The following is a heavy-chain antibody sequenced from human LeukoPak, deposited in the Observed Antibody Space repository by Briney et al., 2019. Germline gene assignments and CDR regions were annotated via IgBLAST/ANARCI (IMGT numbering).Heavy chain of an antibody. J-gene: IGHJ6*03. CDR2: IYTSGST. Sequence: SQTLSLTCTVSGGSISSGSYYWSWIRQPAGKGLEWIGRIYTSGSTNYNPSLKSRVTISVDTSKNQFSLKLSSVTAADTAVYYCARNPVYDILTGYHRYYYYMDVWGKGTTVTVSS. CDR3: ARNPVYDILTGYHRYYYYMDV. D-gene: IGHD3-9*01. V-gene: IGHV4-61*02. CDR1: GGSISSGSYY.